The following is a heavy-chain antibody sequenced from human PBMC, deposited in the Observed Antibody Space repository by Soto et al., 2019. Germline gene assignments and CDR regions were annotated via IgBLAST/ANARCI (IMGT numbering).Heavy chain of an antibody. V-gene: IGHV1-58*01. CDR1: GFTFTSSA. J-gene: IGHJ3*02. CDR3: AADSAYFISGSGAPPDAFDI. Sequence: SVKVSCKASGFTFTSSAVQWVRQARGQRLEWIGWIVVGSGNTNYAQKFQERVTITRDMSTSTAYMELSSLRSEDTAVYYCAADSAYFISGSGAPPDAFDILAQRTTVPVS. CDR2: IVVGSGNT. D-gene: IGHD3-22*01.